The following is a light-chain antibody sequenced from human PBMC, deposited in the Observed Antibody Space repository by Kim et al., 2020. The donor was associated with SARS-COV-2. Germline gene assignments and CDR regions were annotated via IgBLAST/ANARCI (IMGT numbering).Light chain of an antibody. V-gene: IGKV3-11*01. J-gene: IGKJ4*01. CDR1: QQVSSY. CDR2: DAS. CDR3: QQRSNWPRLT. Sequence: PGEKTAPTCRSMQQVSSYVSCSQQKHGQARRHLSYDASNRATGIPPRFSGSGSGTDLTLTISSLEPEDFSGYYCQQRSNWPRLTFGGGTKVDIK.